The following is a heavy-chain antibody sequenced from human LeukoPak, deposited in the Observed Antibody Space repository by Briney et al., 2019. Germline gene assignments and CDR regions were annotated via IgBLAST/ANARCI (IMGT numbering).Heavy chain of an antibody. CDR1: GFTFSSYG. CDR3: AKGVGMATIYFDY. D-gene: IGHD5-24*01. J-gene: IGHJ4*02. V-gene: IGHV3-23*01. Sequence: GGSLRLSCAASGFTFSSYGMHWVRQAPGKGLEWVSAISGSGGSTYYADSVKGRFTISRDNSKNTLYLQMNSLRAEDTAVYYCAKGVGMATIYFDYWGLGTLVTVSS. CDR2: ISGSGGST.